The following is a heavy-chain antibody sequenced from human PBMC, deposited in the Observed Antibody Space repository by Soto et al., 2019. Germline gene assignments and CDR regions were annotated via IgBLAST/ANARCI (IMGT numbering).Heavy chain of an antibody. Sequence: SETLSLTCTVSGGSISSSSYYWGWIRQPPGKGLEWIGSIYYSGSTYYNPSLKSRVTISVDTSKNQFSLKLSSVTAADTAVYYCATLNTVTTYFDYWGQGTLVTVSS. J-gene: IGHJ4*02. CDR3: ATLNTVTTYFDY. V-gene: IGHV4-39*01. CDR1: GGSISSSSYY. CDR2: IYYSGST. D-gene: IGHD4-17*01.